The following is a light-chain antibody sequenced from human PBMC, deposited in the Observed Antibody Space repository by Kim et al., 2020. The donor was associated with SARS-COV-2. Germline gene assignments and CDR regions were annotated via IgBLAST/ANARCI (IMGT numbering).Light chain of an antibody. CDR3: SSYTSSSTRV. CDR2: DVS. CDR1: SSDVGGYNY. J-gene: IGLJ3*02. V-gene: IGLV2-14*03. Sequence: GESITISCTGTSSDVGGYNYVSWYQQHPGKAPKLMIYDVSNWPSGVSNRFSGSKSGNTASLTISGLQAEDEADYYCSSYTSSSTRVFGGGTKLTVL.